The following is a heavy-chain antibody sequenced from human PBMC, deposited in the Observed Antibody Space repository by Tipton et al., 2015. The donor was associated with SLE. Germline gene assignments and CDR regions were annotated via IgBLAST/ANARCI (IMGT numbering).Heavy chain of an antibody. CDR3: ARRLDYYYDFWNGMDV. D-gene: IGHD3-3*01. CDR1: GGSISSSSYY. CDR2: IYYSGST. Sequence: TLSLTCTVSGGSISSSSYYWGWIRQPPGKGLEWIGSIYYSGSTYYNPSLKSRVTISVDTSKNQFSLKLSSVTAADTAVYYCARRLDYYYDFWNGMDVWGQGTTVTVSS. J-gene: IGHJ6*02. V-gene: IGHV4-39*01.